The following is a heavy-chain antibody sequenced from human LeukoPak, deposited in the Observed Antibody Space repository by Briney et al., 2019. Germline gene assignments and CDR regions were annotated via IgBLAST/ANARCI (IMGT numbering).Heavy chain of an antibody. D-gene: IGHD3-3*01. V-gene: IGHV3-74*01. Sequence: GGSLRLSCAASGFTFSSYWMHWVRQAPGKGLVWVSRITTDGSSTSYADSVKGRFTISRDNAKNTLYLQMNSLRAEDTAVYYCARGGGITIFGVVPDYYYYYMDVWGKGTTVTVSS. CDR1: GFTFSSYW. J-gene: IGHJ6*03. CDR3: ARGGGITIFGVVPDYYYYYMDV. CDR2: ITTDGSST.